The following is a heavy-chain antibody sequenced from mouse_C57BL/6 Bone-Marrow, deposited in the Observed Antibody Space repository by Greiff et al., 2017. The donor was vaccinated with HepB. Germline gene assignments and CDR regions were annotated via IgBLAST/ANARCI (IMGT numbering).Heavy chain of an antibody. CDR2: ISSGGSYT. V-gene: IGHV5-6*01. D-gene: IGHD1-1*01. Sequence: EVQLVESGGDLVKPGGSLKLSCAASGFTFSSYGMSWVRQTPDKRLEWVATISSGGSYTYYPDSVKGRFTISRDNAKNTLYLQMSSLKSEDTAMYYCARHEDYGSSYDDYWGQGTTLTVSS. J-gene: IGHJ2*01. CDR1: GFTFSSYG. CDR3: ARHEDYGSSYDDY.